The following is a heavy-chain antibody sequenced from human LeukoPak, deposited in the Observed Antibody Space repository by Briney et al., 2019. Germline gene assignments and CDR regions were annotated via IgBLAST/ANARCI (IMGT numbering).Heavy chain of an antibody. CDR2: VYYTGST. J-gene: IGHJ5*02. Sequence: SETLSLTCTVSGGSISPYYWSWIRQPPGKALEWIGSVYYTGSTKYDPSLNSRLTISVDTSKNQFALMLTSVTAADTAVYYCARHTYYDTHGFHLGWFDPWGQGNLVTVSS. CDR1: GGSISPYY. V-gene: IGHV4-59*08. CDR3: ARHTYYDTHGFHLGWFDP. D-gene: IGHD3-22*01.